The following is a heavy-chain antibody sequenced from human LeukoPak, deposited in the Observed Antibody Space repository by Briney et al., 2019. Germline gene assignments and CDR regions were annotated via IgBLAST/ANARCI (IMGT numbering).Heavy chain of an antibody. CDR2: ISGNGGST. V-gene: IGHV3-23*01. D-gene: IGHD6-13*01. CDR1: GFTFSSYA. CDR3: AKKSIMGDSSTWYYFDY. Sequence: HPGGSLRLSCAASGFTFSSYAMSWVRQAPGKGLEWVSGISGNGGSTYYADSVKGRFTISRDNSKNTLYLQMNSLRAEDTAVYYCAKKSIMGDSSTWYYFDYWGQGTLVTVSS. J-gene: IGHJ4*02.